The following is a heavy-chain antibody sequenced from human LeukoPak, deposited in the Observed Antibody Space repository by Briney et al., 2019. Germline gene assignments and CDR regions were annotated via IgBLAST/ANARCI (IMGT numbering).Heavy chain of an antibody. CDR1: GGTFSSYT. Sequence: VASVKVSCKASGGTFSSYTISWVRQAPGQGLEWMGRIIPILGIANYAQKFQGRVTITADKSTSTAYMELSSLRSEDTAVYYCATVGAARPPYEISDYWGQGTLVTVSS. CDR3: ATVGAARPPYEISDY. J-gene: IGHJ4*02. V-gene: IGHV1-69*02. D-gene: IGHD6-6*01. CDR2: IIPILGIA.